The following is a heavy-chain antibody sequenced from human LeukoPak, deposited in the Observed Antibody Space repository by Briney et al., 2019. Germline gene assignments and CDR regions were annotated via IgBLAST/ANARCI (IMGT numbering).Heavy chain of an antibody. CDR2: IYYSGST. D-gene: IGHD6-13*01. CDR1: GGSISSYY. J-gene: IGHJ4*02. V-gene: IGHV4-59*05. CDR3: AGIAAAGDFDY. Sequence: PSETLSLTCTVSGGSISSYYWSWIRQPAGKGLEWIGSIYYSGSTYYNPSLKSRVTISVDTSKNQFSLKLSSVTAADTAVYYCAGIAAAGDFDYWGQGTLVTVSS.